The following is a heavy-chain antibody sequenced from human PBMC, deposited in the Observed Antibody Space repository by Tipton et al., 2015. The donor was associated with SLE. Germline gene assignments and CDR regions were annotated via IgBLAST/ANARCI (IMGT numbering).Heavy chain of an antibody. D-gene: IGHD1-14*01. J-gene: IGHJ4*02. CDR3: ARLARPLSDHTYFFDF. CDR2: IYYSGST. V-gene: IGHV4-39*01. Sequence: TLSLTCTVSGGSISSSGYYWDWIRQPPGKGLEWIGSIYYSGSTYYNPSLKSRVTISVDTSKNQFSLKLRSVTAADTAMYFCARLARPLSDHTYFFDFWDQGTLVTVSS. CDR1: GGSISSSGYY.